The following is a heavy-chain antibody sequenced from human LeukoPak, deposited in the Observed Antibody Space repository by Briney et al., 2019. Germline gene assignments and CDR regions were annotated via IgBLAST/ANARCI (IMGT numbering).Heavy chain of an antibody. V-gene: IGHV1-18*01. CDR1: GYTFATYG. Sequence: ASVKVSCKASGYTFATYGFCWVRQARGHELAWMGWISANTGKTDYAQKFQGRVAMTADTSTSTAYMELRSLRPNDTAVYFCAKVAGDRMDYWGQGTLVTVSS. D-gene: IGHD6-13*01. J-gene: IGHJ4*02. CDR2: ISANTGKT. CDR3: AKVAGDRMDY.